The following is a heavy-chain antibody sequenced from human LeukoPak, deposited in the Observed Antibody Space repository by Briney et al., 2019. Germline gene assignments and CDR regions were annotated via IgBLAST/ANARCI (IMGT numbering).Heavy chain of an antibody. Sequence: GGSLRLSCAAIGFTFSSYAMSWVRQAPGKGLEWVLAISGSGGNTYYADSVKGRFTISRDNSRNTLYLQMNSLRAEDTAVYYCAKDVSYGSTRAGYFDYWGQGTLVTVSS. CDR3: AKDVSYGSTRAGYFDY. J-gene: IGHJ4*02. CDR2: ISGSGGNT. CDR1: GFTFSSYA. V-gene: IGHV3-23*01. D-gene: IGHD1-26*01.